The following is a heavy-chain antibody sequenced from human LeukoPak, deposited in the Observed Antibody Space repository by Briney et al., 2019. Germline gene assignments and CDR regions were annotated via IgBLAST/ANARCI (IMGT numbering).Heavy chain of an antibody. V-gene: IGHV1-2*02. Sequence: ASVKVSCKASGYTFNVYFMQWVRQAPGQGLEWMGWINPNSGATNYAQKFQGRVTLTLGTSNTAAYMELTSLTPDDTAIYYCASGKGSGSLQWGQGTLVTVSS. CDR3: ASGKGSGSLQ. CDR1: GYTFNVYF. D-gene: IGHD1-26*01. J-gene: IGHJ4*02. CDR2: INPNSGAT.